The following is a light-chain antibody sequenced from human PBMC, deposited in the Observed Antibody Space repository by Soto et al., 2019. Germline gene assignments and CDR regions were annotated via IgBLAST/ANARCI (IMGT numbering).Light chain of an antibody. V-gene: IGLV1-40*01. CDR2: GNS. J-gene: IGLJ2*01. CDR1: SSNIGAGYD. CDR3: QSYDSSLSAL. Sequence: QSVLTQPPSVSGAPGQRVTISCTGSSSNIGAGYDVHWYQQLPGTAPKLLIYGNSNRPSGVPDRFSGSKSGTSASLAITGLQAEDVADYSCQSYDSSLSALFGGGTKLTVL.